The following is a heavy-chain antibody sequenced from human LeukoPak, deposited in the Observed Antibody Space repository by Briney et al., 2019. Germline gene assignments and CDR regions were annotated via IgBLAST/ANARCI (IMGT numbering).Heavy chain of an antibody. V-gene: IGHV4-39*01. Sequence: SETLSLTRTVSGGSISSSSYYWGWIRQPPGKGLEWIGSIYYSGSTYYNPSLKSRVTISVDTSKNQFSLKLSSVTAADTAVYYCARGYCSGGSCYSSYYYSYMDVWGKGTTVTVSS. CDR1: GGSISSSSYY. CDR2: IYYSGST. J-gene: IGHJ6*03. CDR3: ARGYCSGGSCYSSYYYSYMDV. D-gene: IGHD2-15*01.